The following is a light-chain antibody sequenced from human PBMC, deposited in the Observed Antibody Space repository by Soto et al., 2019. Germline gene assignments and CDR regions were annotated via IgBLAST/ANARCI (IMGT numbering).Light chain of an antibody. CDR1: QSIATY. V-gene: IGKV1-39*01. J-gene: IGKJ1*01. CDR2: AAS. Sequence: DIHLTQSPSSLSASVGDRVTITCRASQSIATYLNWYYQKPGKAPRLLIHAASSLQSGVPSRFSGSGSGTDFTLTISALEVEDFATFYCQQSYSFPRTFGQGTKVDIK. CDR3: QQSYSFPRT.